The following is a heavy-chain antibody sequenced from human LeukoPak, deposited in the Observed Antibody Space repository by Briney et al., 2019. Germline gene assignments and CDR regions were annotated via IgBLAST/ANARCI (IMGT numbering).Heavy chain of an antibody. J-gene: IGHJ4*02. V-gene: IGHV3-74*01. CDR2: INDDGSAT. Sequence: GGSLRLSCAASGFTFSNYWMHWVRQAPGKGLVWVSRINDDGSATFYADSVKGRFTISRDNAKNTLFLQMNSLSAEDTAVYYCAREILAPGKTHDYWGQGTLVTVSS. CDR3: AREILAPGKTHDY. CDR1: GFTFSNYW.